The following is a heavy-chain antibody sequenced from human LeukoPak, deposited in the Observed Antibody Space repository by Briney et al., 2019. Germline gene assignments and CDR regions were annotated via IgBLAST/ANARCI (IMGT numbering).Heavy chain of an antibody. J-gene: IGHJ2*01. V-gene: IGHV4-59*01. D-gene: IGHD6-13*01. CDR1: GGSIISYY. CDR3: ARVYYSSSYDYWYFDL. CDR2: IYYSGST. Sequence: PSETLSLTCTVSGGSIISYYWSWIRQPPGKGLEWIGYIYYSGSTNYNPSLKSRVTISVDTSKNQFSLKLSSVTAADTAVYYCARVYYSSSYDYWYFDLWGRGTLVTVSS.